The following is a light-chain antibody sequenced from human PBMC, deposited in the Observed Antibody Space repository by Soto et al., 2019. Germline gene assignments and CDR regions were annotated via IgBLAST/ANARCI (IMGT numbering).Light chain of an antibody. CDR2: EVN. CDR3: SSYSRSINYV. V-gene: IGLV2-8*01. CDR1: NNDIGGYTY. J-gene: IGLJ1*01. Sequence: QSVLTQPPSTSGSPGQAVTISCTGSNNDIGGYTYVSWYQQLPGKAPKLIIYEVNKRPSGIPARFSGSKSGNTASLTVSGLPPEDEADYCCSSYSRSINYVFGTGTKVTVL.